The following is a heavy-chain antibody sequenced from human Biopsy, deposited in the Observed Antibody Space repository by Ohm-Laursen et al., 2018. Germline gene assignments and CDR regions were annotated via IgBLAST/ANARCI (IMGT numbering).Heavy chain of an antibody. CDR2: IYITGET. Sequence: PPGTLSLTCTVSGGYISHYYWTWIRQPAGQGLEWIGRIYITGETDYNPSLKSRVTMSVDSSKKQLSLKLKSVTAADTAIYYCARAPPLIREVVESWFDPWGQGILVTVSS. J-gene: IGHJ5*02. D-gene: IGHD3-10*01. CDR1: GGYISHYY. CDR3: ARAPPLIREVVESWFDP. V-gene: IGHV4-4*07.